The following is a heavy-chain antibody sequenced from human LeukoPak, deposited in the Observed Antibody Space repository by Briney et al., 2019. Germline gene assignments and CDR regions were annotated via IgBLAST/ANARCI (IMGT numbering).Heavy chain of an antibody. D-gene: IGHD2-2*01. CDR1: GYSISSGYY. CDR2: LYHSGST. Sequence: PSETLSLTCAVSGYSISSGYYWGWIRPPPGKGLEWIGSLYHSGSTYYNPSLKSRVTISVDTSKNQFSLKLSSVTAADTAVYYCAREWVVPAAPLDYWGQGTLVTVSS. V-gene: IGHV4-38-2*02. J-gene: IGHJ4*02. CDR3: AREWVVPAAPLDY.